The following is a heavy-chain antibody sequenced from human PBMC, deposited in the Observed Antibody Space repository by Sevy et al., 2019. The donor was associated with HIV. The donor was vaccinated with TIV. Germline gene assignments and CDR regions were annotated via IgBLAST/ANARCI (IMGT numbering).Heavy chain of an antibody. V-gene: IGHV3-30*04. Sequence: GGSLRLSCAASGFTFSSYAMHWVRQAPGKGLEWVAVISYDGSNKYYADSVKGRFTISRDNSKNTLYLQMNSLRAEDTAVYYCARVGVVVPAATPYYYYGMDVWDQGTTVTVSS. D-gene: IGHD2-2*01. J-gene: IGHJ6*02. CDR3: ARVGVVVPAATPYYYYGMDV. CDR1: GFTFSSYA. CDR2: ISYDGSNK.